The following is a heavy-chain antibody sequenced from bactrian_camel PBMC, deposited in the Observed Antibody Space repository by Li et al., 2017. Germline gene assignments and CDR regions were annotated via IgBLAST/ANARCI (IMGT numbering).Heavy chain of an antibody. CDR3: AKNSGPTLMNRHYSGGYSYLGADFGY. Sequence: VQLVESGGGLVQPGGSLRLSCAASGFTFRIADMSWIRQAPGKGLEWVSVINAGGTTGYADSVKGRFTISRDNAKNTLYLQMSNLKTEDAAIYYCAKNSGPTLMNRHYSGGYSYLGADFGYWG. CDR1: GFTFRIAD. J-gene: IGHJ6*01. D-gene: IGHD2*01. CDR2: INAGGTT. V-gene: IGHV3S40*01.